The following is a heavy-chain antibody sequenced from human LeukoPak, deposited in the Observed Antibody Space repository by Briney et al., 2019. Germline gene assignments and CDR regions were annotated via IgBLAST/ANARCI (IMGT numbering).Heavy chain of an antibody. D-gene: IGHD6-13*01. CDR2: INPNSGGT. J-gene: IGHJ6*03. CDR1: GYTFTSYG. Sequence: GASVKVSCKASGYTFTSYGISWVRQAPGQGLEWMGWINPNSGGTNYAQKFQGRVTMTRDTSISTAYMELSRLRSDDTAVYYCARGIAYSSSWYEGLLGYYYYYMDVWGKGTTVTISS. V-gene: IGHV1-2*02. CDR3: ARGIAYSSSWYEGLLGYYYYYMDV.